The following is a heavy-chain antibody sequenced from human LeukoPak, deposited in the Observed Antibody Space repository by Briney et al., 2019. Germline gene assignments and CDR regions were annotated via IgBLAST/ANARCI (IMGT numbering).Heavy chain of an antibody. CDR1: GGSISGSSYY. D-gene: IGHD3-22*01. Sequence: SQTLSLTCTVSGGSISGSSYYWSWIRQTAGKGLEWIGRIYTTGSTNYNPSLKSRVTMSVDTSKNQFSLKLSSVTAADTAVYYCARDSSGYYYLFDCRGQGTLVTVSS. CDR3: ARDSSGYYYLFDC. V-gene: IGHV4-61*02. CDR2: IYTTGST. J-gene: IGHJ4*02.